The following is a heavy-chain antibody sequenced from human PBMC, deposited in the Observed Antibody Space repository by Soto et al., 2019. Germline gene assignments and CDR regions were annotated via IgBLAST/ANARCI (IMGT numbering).Heavy chain of an antibody. CDR3: ARDLNRLFEKDFRGIPAY. V-gene: IGHV1-18*01. CDR2: IGTYNGNT. Sequence: ASVKVSCKTSGYTFTSYGISWVRQAPGQGLEWMGWIGTYNGNTNYAQKLQGRVTLTTDTSTSTAYMELRSLRSDDTAVYYCARDLNRLFEKDFRGIPAYWGQGTLVTVSS. CDR1: GYTFTSYG. D-gene: IGHD2-15*01. J-gene: IGHJ4*02.